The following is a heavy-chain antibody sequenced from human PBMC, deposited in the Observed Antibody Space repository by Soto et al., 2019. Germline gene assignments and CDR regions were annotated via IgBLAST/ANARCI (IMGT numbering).Heavy chain of an antibody. CDR3: ARDRGNRYGYNWFAL. CDR2: IIPIFGRA. J-gene: IGHJ5*02. Sequence: KASGGAYNSKPSCPVQQEHGQGLAWRGGIIPIFGRANYAQKVQGRVTITADESTSTAYMELSSLRSEDTAVYYCARDRGNRYGYNWFALWGQRTLV. V-gene: IGHV1-69*01. CDR1: GGAYNSKP. D-gene: IGHD5-18*01.